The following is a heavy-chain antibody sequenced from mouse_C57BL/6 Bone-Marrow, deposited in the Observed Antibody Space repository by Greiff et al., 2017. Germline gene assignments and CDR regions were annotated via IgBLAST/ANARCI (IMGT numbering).Heavy chain of an antibody. J-gene: IGHJ2*01. CDR3: TTSGRGY. Sequence: EVQLQQSGAELVRPGASVKLSCTASGFNIKDDYMHWVKQRPEQGLEGIGWVDPENGDTVYASKFQGKATITADKSSNKAYLQLSSLTSEDTAVYYCTTSGRGYWGQGTTLTVSS. CDR1: GFNIKDDY. D-gene: IGHD1-1*01. CDR2: VDPENGDT. V-gene: IGHV14-4*01.